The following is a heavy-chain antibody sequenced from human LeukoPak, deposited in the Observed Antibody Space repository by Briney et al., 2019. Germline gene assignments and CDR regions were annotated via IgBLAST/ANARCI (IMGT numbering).Heavy chain of an antibody. Sequence: GGSLRLSCAASGFTFSSYAMSWVRQAPGKGLEWVSAISGSGGSTYYADSVKSRFTISRDNSKNTLYLQMNSLRAEDTAVYYCAKDRRGSFWFDPWGQGTLVTVSS. V-gene: IGHV3-23*01. CDR3: AKDRRGSFWFDP. CDR1: GFTFSSYA. CDR2: ISGSGGST. J-gene: IGHJ5*02.